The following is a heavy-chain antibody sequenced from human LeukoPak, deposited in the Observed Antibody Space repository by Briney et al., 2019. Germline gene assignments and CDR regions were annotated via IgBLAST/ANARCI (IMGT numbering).Heavy chain of an antibody. CDR2: ISSSGSTI. D-gene: IGHD2-2*03. J-gene: IGHJ6*02. V-gene: IGHV3-11*01. CDR1: GFTFSDYY. Sequence: GGSLRLSCAASGFTFSDYYMSWIRQAPGKGLEWVSYISSSGSTIYYADSVKGRFTISRDNAKNSLYLQMNSPRAEDTAVYYCARPLDIVVVPAYGMDVWGQGTTVTVSS. CDR3: ARPLDIVVVPAYGMDV.